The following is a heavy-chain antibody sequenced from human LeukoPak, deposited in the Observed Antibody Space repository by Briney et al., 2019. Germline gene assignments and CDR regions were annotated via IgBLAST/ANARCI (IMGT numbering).Heavy chain of an antibody. CDR1: GFTFSSYA. V-gene: IGHV3-23*01. D-gene: IGHD6-13*01. J-gene: IGHJ4*02. CDR2: ISGSGGST. CDR3: AKNGGIAAAGSFDY. Sequence: GGSLRLSCAASGFTFSSYAMSWVRQAPGKGLEWGSDISGSGGSTYYADSVKGRVTISRDNSKNTLYLQMNSLRAEDTAVYYCAKNGGIAAAGSFDYWGQGTLVTVSS.